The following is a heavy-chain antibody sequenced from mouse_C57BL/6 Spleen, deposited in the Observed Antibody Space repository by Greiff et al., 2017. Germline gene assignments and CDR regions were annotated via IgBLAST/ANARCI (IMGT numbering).Heavy chain of an antibody. CDR1: GFTFSDYY. CDR2: INYDGSGT. Sequence: EVHLVESEGGLVQPGSSMKLSCTASGFTFSDYYMAWFRQVPEKGLEWVANINYDGSGTYYLDSLKSRFIISRYNAKNILYLQMSSLKSEDTATYYCARALYGNYFDYWGQGTTLTGSS. J-gene: IGHJ2*01. V-gene: IGHV5-16*01. CDR3: ARALYGNYFDY. D-gene: IGHD2-1*01.